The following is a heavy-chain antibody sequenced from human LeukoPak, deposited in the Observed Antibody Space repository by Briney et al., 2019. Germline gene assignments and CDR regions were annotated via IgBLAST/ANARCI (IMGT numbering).Heavy chain of an antibody. CDR1: GGSISSYY. CDR3: ARGGGWFGAFDY. Sequence: SETLSLTCTVSGGSISSYYWSWIRQPPGKGLEWIGYIYYSGSTNYNPSLKSRVTISVDTSKNQFSLKLSSVTAADTAVYYCARGGGWFGAFDYWGQGTLVTVSS. J-gene: IGHJ4*02. CDR2: IYYSGST. V-gene: IGHV4-59*01. D-gene: IGHD3-10*01.